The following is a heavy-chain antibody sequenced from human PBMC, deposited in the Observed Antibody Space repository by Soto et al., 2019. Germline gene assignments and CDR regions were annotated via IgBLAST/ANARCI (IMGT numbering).Heavy chain of an antibody. V-gene: IGHV4-59*08. D-gene: IGHD6-13*01. Sequence: QVQLQESGPGLVKPSETLSLTCTVSGGSISSYYCSWIRQPPGKGLEWIGYIYYSGSTNYNPSLKSRVTISVDTSKNQFSLKLSSVTAADTAVYHCVTSSSWGWFDPWGQGTLVTVSS. J-gene: IGHJ5*02. CDR3: VTSSSWGWFDP. CDR1: GGSISSYY. CDR2: IYYSGST.